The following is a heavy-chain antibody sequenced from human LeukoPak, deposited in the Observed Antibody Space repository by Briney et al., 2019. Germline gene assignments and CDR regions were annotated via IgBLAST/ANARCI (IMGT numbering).Heavy chain of an antibody. CDR1: GFTFSSYS. J-gene: IGHJ4*02. V-gene: IGHV3-21*01. CDR3: AREMLLGTSGYADFDY. CDR2: ISSSSSYI. Sequence: GSLRLSCAASGFTFSSYSMNWVRQAPGKGLEWVSSISSSSSYIYYADSVKGRFTISRDNAKNSLYLQMNSLRAEDTAVYYCAREMLLGTSGYADFDYWGQGTLVTVSS. D-gene: IGHD5-12*01.